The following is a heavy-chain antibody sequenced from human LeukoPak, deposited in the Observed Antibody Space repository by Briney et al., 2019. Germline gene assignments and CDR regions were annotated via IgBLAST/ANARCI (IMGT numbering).Heavy chain of an antibody. CDR1: GYIFTGSY. Sequence: ASVNVSCTASGYIFTGSYIYWVRQAPGQGLEWLGWINPDSGDTNYAQKFQGWVTMTRDTSISTVYVELSRLRSDDTAVYYCARGTRGLDSGYSHVDYWGQGTLVTVSP. V-gene: IGHV1-2*04. CDR3: ARGTRGLDSGYSHVDY. D-gene: IGHD5-18*01. J-gene: IGHJ4*02. CDR2: INPDSGDT.